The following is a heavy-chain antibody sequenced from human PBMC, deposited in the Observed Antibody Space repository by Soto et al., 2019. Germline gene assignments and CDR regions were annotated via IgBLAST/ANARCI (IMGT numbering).Heavy chain of an antibody. CDR2: ISSSNRTI. CDR3: AREGWPLLQTGMDV. CDR1: GFTFRSYS. V-gene: IGHV3-48*02. J-gene: IGHJ6*02. Sequence: GGSLRLSCAASGFTFRSYSMNWVRQAPGKGLEWVSYISSSNRTINYTDSVKGRFIISRDNAKNSLYLQMHSLRDEDTAVYYCAREGWPLLQTGMDVWGQGTTVTVSS. D-gene: IGHD2-15*01.